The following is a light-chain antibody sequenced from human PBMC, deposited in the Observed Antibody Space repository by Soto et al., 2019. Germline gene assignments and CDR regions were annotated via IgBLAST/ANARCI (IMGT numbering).Light chain of an antibody. V-gene: IGKV1-5*03. CDR2: KAS. Sequence: DIPMTQSPSTLSASVGDRVTITCRASQSISNWLAWYQQKPGKAPKVLIYKASTLESGVPSRFSGSGSGTEFTLTISSLQPDDFATYYCQQYTGYSTWAFGQGTRVEVK. CDR1: QSISNW. J-gene: IGKJ1*01. CDR3: QQYTGYSTWA.